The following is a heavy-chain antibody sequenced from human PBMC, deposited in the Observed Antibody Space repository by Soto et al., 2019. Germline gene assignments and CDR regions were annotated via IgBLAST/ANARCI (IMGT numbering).Heavy chain of an antibody. V-gene: IGHV1-69*04. J-gene: IGHJ3*02. CDR3: ARDREVQLERFPPDAFEI. CDR2: IIPILGIA. CDR1: GGTFSSYT. D-gene: IGHD1-1*01. Sequence: SVKVSCKASGGTFSSYTISWVRQAPGQGLEWMGRIIPILGIANYAQKFQGRVTITADKSTSTAYMELSSLRSEDTAVYYCARDREVQLERFPPDAFEIWGQGTMVTVSS.